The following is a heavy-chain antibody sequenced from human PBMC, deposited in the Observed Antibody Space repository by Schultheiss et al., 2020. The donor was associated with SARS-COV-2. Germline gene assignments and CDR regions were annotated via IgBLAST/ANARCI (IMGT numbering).Heavy chain of an antibody. CDR1: GYSFTSYW. Sequence: KVSCKGSGYSFTSYWIGWVRQMPGKGLEWMGIIYPGDSDTRYSPSFQGQVTLSADKSISTAYVQLNSLKASDSGMYFCARIEVSRGYYAMDVWGQGTSVTVSS. J-gene: IGHJ6*02. V-gene: IGHV5-51*01. D-gene: IGHD5/OR15-5a*01. CDR2: IYPGDSDT. CDR3: ARIEVSRGYYAMDV.